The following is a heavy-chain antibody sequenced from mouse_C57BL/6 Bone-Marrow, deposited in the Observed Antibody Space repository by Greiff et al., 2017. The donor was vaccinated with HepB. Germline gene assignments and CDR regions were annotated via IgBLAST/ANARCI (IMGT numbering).Heavy chain of an antibody. J-gene: IGHJ2*01. D-gene: IGHD1-1*01. V-gene: IGHV1-19*01. CDR2: INPYNGGT. Sequence: EVMLVESGPVLVKPGASVKMSCKASGYTFTDYYMNWVKQSHGKSLEWIGVINPYNGGTSYNQKFKGKATLTVDKSSSTAYMELNSLTSEDSAVYYCARRITTVVATDYWGQGTTLTVSS. CDR3: ARRITTVVATDY. CDR1: GYTFTDYY.